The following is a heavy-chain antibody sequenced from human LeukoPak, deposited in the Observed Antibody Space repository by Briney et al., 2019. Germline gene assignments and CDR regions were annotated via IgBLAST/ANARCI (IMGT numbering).Heavy chain of an antibody. J-gene: IGHJ3*02. D-gene: IGHD3-10*01. CDR2: INPNSGDT. CDR3: ARDLRFGESDSFDI. V-gene: IGHV1-2*04. CDR1: GYTFTGYY. Sequence: ASVKVSCTASGYTFTGYYMHWVRQAPGQGLEWMGWINPNSGDTNFAQKFQGWVTMTRDTSISTAYMELRRLKSDDTAVYYCARDLRFGESDSFDIWGQGTMVTVSS.